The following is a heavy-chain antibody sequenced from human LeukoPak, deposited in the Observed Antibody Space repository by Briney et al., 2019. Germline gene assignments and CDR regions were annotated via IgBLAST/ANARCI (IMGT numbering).Heavy chain of an antibody. Sequence: GGSLRLSCAASGFTFSSYSMNWVRQAPGKGLEWVSSISSSSYIYYADSVKGRFTISRDNSKNTLYLQMNSLRAEDTAVYYCAKDRCSSTSCYDFDPWGQGTLVTVSS. CDR2: ISSSSYI. J-gene: IGHJ5*02. V-gene: IGHV3-21*01. D-gene: IGHD2-2*01. CDR3: AKDRCSSTSCYDFDP. CDR1: GFTFSSYS.